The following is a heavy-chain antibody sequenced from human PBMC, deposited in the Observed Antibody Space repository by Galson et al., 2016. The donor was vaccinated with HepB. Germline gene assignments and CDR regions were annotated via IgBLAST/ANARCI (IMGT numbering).Heavy chain of an antibody. J-gene: IGHJ6*03. CDR2: VFLGGST. CDR1: GFTVSDYY. V-gene: IGHV3-53*01. Sequence: SLRLSCAASGFTVSDYYMTWVRQAPGKGLEWVSVVFLGGSTYYAQSVEGRFTTSRDDSKNTLHLQMNSLPAEDTAVYFCARTSYRECTGTHCVNFRYYYYFMDVWGKGTTVTVSS. D-gene: IGHD2-8*02. CDR3: ARTSYRECTGTHCVNFRYYYYFMDV.